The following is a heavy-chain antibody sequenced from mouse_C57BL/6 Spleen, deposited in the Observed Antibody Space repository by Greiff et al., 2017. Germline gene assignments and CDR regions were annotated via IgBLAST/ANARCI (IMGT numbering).Heavy chain of an antibody. Sequence: QVQLQQSGAELVMPGASVKLSCKASGYTFTSYWMHWVKQRPGQGLEWIGEIDPSDSYTNYNQQFKGKSTLTVDKSSSTAYMQLISLTSEDSAGYYCARRRSDGDFSYAIDYWGQGTSVTVSS. V-gene: IGHV1-69*01. CDR1: GYTFTSYW. CDR2: IDPSDSYT. J-gene: IGHJ4*01. CDR3: ARRRSDGDFSYAIDY.